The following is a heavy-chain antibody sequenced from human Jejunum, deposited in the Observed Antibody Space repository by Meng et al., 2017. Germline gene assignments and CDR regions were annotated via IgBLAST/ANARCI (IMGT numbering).Heavy chain of an antibody. D-gene: IGHD3-10*01. J-gene: IGHJ4*02. CDR3: VRDNYGPDY. CDR2: LHGDGSGP. CDR1: GFIFYNYQ. V-gene: IGHV3-74*01. Sequence: VQLVEPGGGCVLPGRSLRLSCAASGFIFYNYQMHWLRQAPGEGLVWVSRLHGDGSGPIYADSVKGRFTISRDNAKNTLDLQMNSLRLDDTAVYYCVRDNYGPDYWGQGTLVTVSS.